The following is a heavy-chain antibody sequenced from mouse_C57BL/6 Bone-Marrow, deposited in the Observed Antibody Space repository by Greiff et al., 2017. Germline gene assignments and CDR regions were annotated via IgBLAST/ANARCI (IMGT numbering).Heavy chain of an antibody. CDR2: IRSKSNNYAT. CDR1: GFSFNTYA. J-gene: IGHJ4*01. CDR3: VRQPHYGYYYAMDY. D-gene: IGHD2-2*01. V-gene: IGHV10-1*01. Sequence: EVQGVESGGGLVQPKGSLKLSCAASGFSFNTYAMNWVRQAPGKGLEWVARIRSKSNNYATYYADSVKDRFTISRDDSESMLYLQMNNLKTEDTAMYYCVRQPHYGYYYAMDYWGQGTSVTVSS.